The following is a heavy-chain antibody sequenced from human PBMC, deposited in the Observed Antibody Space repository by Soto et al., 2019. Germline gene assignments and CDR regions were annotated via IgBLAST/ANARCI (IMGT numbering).Heavy chain of an antibody. D-gene: IGHD3-10*01. CDR2: INPNSGGT. CDR1: GYTFTGYY. Sequence: EASVKVSCKASGYTFTGYYMHWVRQAPGQGLEWTGWINPNSGGTNYAQKFQGWVTMTRDTSISTAYMELSRLRSDDTAVYYCARDQSESVFDIWGQGTMVTVSS. V-gene: IGHV1-2*04. CDR3: ARDQSESVFDI. J-gene: IGHJ3*02.